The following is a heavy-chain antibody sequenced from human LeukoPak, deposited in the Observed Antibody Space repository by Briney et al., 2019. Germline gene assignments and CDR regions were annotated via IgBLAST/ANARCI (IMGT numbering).Heavy chain of an antibody. V-gene: IGHV1-46*01. CDR3: ARDGTYSDYDYYFDY. Sequence: ASVKVSCKASGYTFTSYYLRWVRQAPGQGLEWMGVINPSGGSTTYAQKFQGRVTMTRDTSTTTVYMELSSLRSEDTAVYYCARDGTYSDYDYYFDYWGQGTLVTVSS. D-gene: IGHD5-12*01. CDR2: INPSGGST. CDR1: GYTFTSYY. J-gene: IGHJ4*02.